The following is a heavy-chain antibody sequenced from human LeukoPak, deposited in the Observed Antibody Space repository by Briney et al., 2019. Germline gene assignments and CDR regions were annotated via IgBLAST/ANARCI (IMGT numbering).Heavy chain of an antibody. V-gene: IGHV4-39*01. Sequence: SETLSLTCGVSGGSIDNSNYLWAWIRQSPQKGLEWVGSVSSSGTTHYKTSLKSRVAISLDTSKNQLSLRLTSVTAADTAVYFCARVVIGDFAYNWLDPWGQGTLVTVPS. CDR3: ARVVIGDFAYNWLDP. J-gene: IGHJ5*02. CDR2: VSSSGTT. D-gene: IGHD2/OR15-2a*01. CDR1: GGSIDNSNYL.